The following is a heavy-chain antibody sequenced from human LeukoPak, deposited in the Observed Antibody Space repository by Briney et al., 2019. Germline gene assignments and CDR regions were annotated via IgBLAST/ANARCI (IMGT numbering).Heavy chain of an antibody. D-gene: IGHD3-3*01. J-gene: IGHJ4*02. CDR3: AAGGLYDLLPY. CDR1: GHTLSDLT. Sequence: ASVKVSCKVSGHTLSDLTMHWVRQAPGKGLEWMGGFDPGNGEIIYAQKFQGRVTMTEGASTDTAYMELSSLKSEDTAVYYCAAGGLYDLLPYWGQGTLVTVSS. CDR2: FDPGNGEI. V-gene: IGHV1-24*01.